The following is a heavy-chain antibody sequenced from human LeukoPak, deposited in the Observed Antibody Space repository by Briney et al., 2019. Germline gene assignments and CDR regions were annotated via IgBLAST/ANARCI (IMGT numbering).Heavy chain of an antibody. Sequence: SGGSLRLSCAASGFTVSSNYMSWVRQAPGKGLEWVSVIYSGGSTYYTDSVKSRFTISRDTSKNTLYLQMNSVRAEDTAVYYCARDNSSWYRYYYSGMDVWGKGTTVTVSS. J-gene: IGHJ6*04. V-gene: IGHV3-66*01. CDR1: GFTVSSNY. D-gene: IGHD6-13*01. CDR2: IYSGGST. CDR3: ARDNSSWYRYYYSGMDV.